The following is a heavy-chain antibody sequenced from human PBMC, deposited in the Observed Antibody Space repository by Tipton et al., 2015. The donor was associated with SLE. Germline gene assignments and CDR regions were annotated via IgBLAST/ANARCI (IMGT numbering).Heavy chain of an antibody. CDR2: INWNGGST. CDR1: GFTFDDYG. J-gene: IGHJ4*02. CDR3: ARGQCSSTSCCFDY. V-gene: IGHV3-20*04. Sequence: GSLRLSCAASGFTFDDYGMSWVRQAPGKGLEWVSGINWNGGSTGYADSVKGRFTISRDNAKNSLYLQMNSLRAEDTALYYCARGQCSSTSCCFDYWGQGTLVTVSS. D-gene: IGHD2-2*01.